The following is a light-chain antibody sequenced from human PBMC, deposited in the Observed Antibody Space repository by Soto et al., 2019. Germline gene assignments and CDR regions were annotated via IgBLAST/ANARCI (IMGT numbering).Light chain of an antibody. Sequence: DIQMTHSPSTLSASVGDRVTITCRASQSISSWLAWYQQKPGKAPKLLIYDASSLKSGVPSRFSGSGSGTEFTLTISSLQPDDFATYYCQQYNTYPLTFGGGTKVDIK. CDR3: QQYNTYPLT. CDR1: QSISSW. CDR2: DAS. V-gene: IGKV1-5*01. J-gene: IGKJ4*01.